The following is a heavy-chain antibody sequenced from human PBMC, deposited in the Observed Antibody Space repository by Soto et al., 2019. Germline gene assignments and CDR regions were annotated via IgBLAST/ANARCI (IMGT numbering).Heavy chain of an antibody. J-gene: IGHJ3*02. Sequence: ASVKVSCKASGYTFTSYAMHWVRQAPGQRLEWMGWINAGNGNTKYSQKFQGRVTITRDTSASTAYMELSSLRSEDTAVYYCALPGIFGVAVDAFDIWGQGTMVTVSS. D-gene: IGHD3-3*01. CDR3: ALPGIFGVAVDAFDI. CDR1: GYTFTSYA. CDR2: INAGNGNT. V-gene: IGHV1-3*01.